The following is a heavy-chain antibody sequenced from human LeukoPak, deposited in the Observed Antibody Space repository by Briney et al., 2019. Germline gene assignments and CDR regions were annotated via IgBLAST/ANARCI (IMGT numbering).Heavy chain of an antibody. CDR1: GFTFSNFW. CDR2: VHPEGNEK. J-gene: IGHJ4*02. Sequence: PGGSLRLSCAVSGFTFSNFWMSWVRQAPGRGLEWVANVHPEGNEKYHVESVKGRFTISRDNTKNLLFLQMNGLRGKDTAVYYCARGDDFSGDHWGQGTLVTVSS. CDR3: ARGDDFSGDH. D-gene: IGHD3-10*01. V-gene: IGHV3-7*04.